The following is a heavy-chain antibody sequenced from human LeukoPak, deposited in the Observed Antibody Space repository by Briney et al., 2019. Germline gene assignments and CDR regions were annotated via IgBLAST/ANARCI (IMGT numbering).Heavy chain of an antibody. CDR1: GFIFSNYW. CDR3: ARDSSYGSNFDHFDY. D-gene: IGHD4/OR15-4a*01. Sequence: PGGSLRLSCAASGFIFSNYWMTWVRQAPGKALEWVANIKPDGSGEYYVDSLKGRFTISRDNAENSLFLQMDNLRVDDTAVYYCARDSSYGSNFDHFDYWGQGTLVTVSS. V-gene: IGHV3-7*01. CDR2: IKPDGSGE. J-gene: IGHJ4*02.